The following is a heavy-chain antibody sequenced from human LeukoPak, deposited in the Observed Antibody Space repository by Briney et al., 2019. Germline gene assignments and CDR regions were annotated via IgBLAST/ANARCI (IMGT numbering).Heavy chain of an antibody. CDR3: TKLARAPRDFDY. J-gene: IGHJ4*01. Sequence: GGTLRLSCAASGFTFSDHYIDWVRQAPGKGLEWVGRSRDKGNSYTTAYAASVRGRFTISRDDSKNSLYLQMNSLKIEDTAVYYCTKLARAPRDFDYWGQGTLVTVSS. CDR1: GFTFSDHY. V-gene: IGHV3-72*01. CDR2: SRDKGNSYTT. D-gene: IGHD3-10*01.